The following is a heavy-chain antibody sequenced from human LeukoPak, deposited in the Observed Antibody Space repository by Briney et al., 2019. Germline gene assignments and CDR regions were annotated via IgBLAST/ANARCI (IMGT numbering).Heavy chain of an antibody. CDR1: GGSISSGSYY. J-gene: IGHJ4*02. V-gene: IGHV4-61*02. CDR2: IYTSGST. CDR3: AGVAQEYCSGGSCYPNYYFDY. Sequence: SETLSLTCTVSGGSISSGSYYWSWIRQPAGKGLEWIGRIYTSGSTNYNPSLKSRVTISVDTSKNQFSLKLSSVTAADTAVYYCAGVAQEYCSGGSCYPNYYFDYWGQGTLVTVSS. D-gene: IGHD2-15*01.